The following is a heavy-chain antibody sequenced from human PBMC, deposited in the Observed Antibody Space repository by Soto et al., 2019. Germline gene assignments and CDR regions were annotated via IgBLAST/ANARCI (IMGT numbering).Heavy chain of an antibody. CDR3: AREPVLRYFVTDAFDI. Sequence: GASVKVSCKASGGTFSSYTISWVRQAPGQGLEWMGRIIPILGIANYAQKFQGRVTITADKSTSTAYMELSSLRSEDTAVYYCAREPVLRYFVTDAFDIWGQGTMVTVS. V-gene: IGHV1-69*04. CDR2: IIPILGIA. CDR1: GGTFSSYT. D-gene: IGHD3-9*01. J-gene: IGHJ3*02.